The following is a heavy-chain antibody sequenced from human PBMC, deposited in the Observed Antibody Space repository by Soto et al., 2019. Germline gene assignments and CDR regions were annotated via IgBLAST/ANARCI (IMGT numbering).Heavy chain of an antibody. J-gene: IGHJ5*02. CDR2: INPSGGST. Sequence: ASVKVSCKVSGGTFSSYAISWVRQAPGQGLEWMGIINPSGGSTSDAQKFQGRVTMTRDTSTSTVYMELSSMRSEDTAVYYCARATVVTTCLVLSFSGPRGCSVRGWFDPWGRGTLVTVSS. V-gene: IGHV1-46*01. CDR1: GGTFSSYA. CDR3: ARATVVTTCLVLSFSGPRGCSVRGWFDP. D-gene: IGHD5-12*01.